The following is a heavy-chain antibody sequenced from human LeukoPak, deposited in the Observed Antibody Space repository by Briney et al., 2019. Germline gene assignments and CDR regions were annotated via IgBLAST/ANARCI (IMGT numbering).Heavy chain of an antibody. CDR2: IYYSGST. J-gene: IGHJ4*02. CDR3: ARGHGDYVGY. V-gene: IGHV4-39*07. CDR1: GGSISSSSYY. D-gene: IGHD4-17*01. Sequence: PSETLSLTCTVSGGSISSSSYYWGWIRQPPGKGLEWIGSIYYSGSTNYNPSLKSRVTISVDTSKNQFSLKLSSVTAADTAVYYCARGHGDYVGYWGQGTLVTVSS.